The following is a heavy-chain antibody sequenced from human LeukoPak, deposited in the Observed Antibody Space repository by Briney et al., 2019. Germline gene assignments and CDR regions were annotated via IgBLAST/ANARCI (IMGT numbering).Heavy chain of an antibody. Sequence: GGSLRLSCAASGFTFSSYGMHWVRQAPGKGLEWVAFVRYDGSDKYYADSVKGRFTISRDNSKNTLYLQMNTLRAEDTAVYYCAKWFYGDYDAFDIWGQGTMVTVSS. CDR3: AKWFYGDYDAFDI. CDR1: GFTFSSYG. D-gene: IGHD4-17*01. CDR2: VRYDGSDK. V-gene: IGHV3-30*02. J-gene: IGHJ3*02.